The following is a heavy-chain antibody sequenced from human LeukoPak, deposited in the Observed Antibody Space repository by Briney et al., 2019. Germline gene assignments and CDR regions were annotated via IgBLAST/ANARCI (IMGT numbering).Heavy chain of an antibody. V-gene: IGHV5-51*01. Sequence: GESLKISCKGSGYSFTSYWIGWVRQMPGKGLEWMGIIYPGDSDTRYSPSFQGQVTISADKSISTAYLQWSSLKASDTAMYCCARHRYDILTGCYNFHYYYYMDVRGKGTTVTVSS. CDR1: GYSFTSYW. CDR3: ARHRYDILTGCYNFHYYYYMDV. D-gene: IGHD3-9*01. J-gene: IGHJ6*03. CDR2: IYPGDSDT.